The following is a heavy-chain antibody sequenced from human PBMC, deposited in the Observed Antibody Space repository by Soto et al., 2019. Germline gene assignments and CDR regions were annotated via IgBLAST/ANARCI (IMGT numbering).Heavy chain of an antibody. CDR1: GDSIISSKW. CDR2: IHHSGST. CDR3: ARWETRQQRDY. Sequence: QVQLQESGPGLVKPSGTLSLSCAVSGDSIISSKWWSWVRQPPGKGLEWIGEIHHSGSTKYNPSLRRRVIISVYKSNNPFSVQVTSLTEADTAVHYCARWETRQQRDYWGQGTLVSVSS. D-gene: IGHD6-13*01. J-gene: IGHJ4*02. V-gene: IGHV4-4*02.